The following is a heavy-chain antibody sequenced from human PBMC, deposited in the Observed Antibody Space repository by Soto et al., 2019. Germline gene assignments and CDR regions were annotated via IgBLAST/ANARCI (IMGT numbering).Heavy chain of an antibody. CDR2: IYYSGST. J-gene: IGHJ4*02. V-gene: IGHV4-39*01. CDR1: GGSISSSSYY. CDR3: ARQTAYYGSTPNENY. Sequence: QLQLQESGPGLVKPSETLSLTCTVSGGSISSSSYYWGWIRQPPGKGLEWIGSIYYSGSTYYNPSLKSRVTISVDTSKNQFSLKLSSVTAADTAVYYCARQTAYYGSTPNENYWGQGTLVTVSS. D-gene: IGHD3-10*01.